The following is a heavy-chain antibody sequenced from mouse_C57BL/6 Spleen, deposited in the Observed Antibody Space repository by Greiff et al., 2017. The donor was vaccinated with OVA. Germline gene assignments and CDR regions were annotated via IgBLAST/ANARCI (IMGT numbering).Heavy chain of an antibody. V-gene: IGHV5-17*01. D-gene: IGHD4-1*02. CDR1: GFTFSDYG. CDR2: ISSGSSTI. J-gene: IGHJ3*01. CDR3: ASPNWAWFAY. Sequence: EVQVVESGGGLVKPGGSLKLSCAASGFTFSDYGMHWVRQAPEQGLEWVAYISSGSSTIYYADTVKGRFTISRDNAKNTLFLQMTSLRSEDTAMYYCASPNWAWFAYWGQGTLVTVSA.